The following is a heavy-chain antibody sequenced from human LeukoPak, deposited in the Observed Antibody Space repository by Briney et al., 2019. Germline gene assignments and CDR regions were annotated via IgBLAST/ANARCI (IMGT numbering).Heavy chain of an antibody. J-gene: IGHJ3*02. CDR2: IYYSGST. CDR1: GGSVTSGSYY. V-gene: IGHV4-61*01. CDR3: ARDREYSYGDAFDI. D-gene: IGHD5-18*01. Sequence: PSETLSLTCTVSGGSVTSGSYYWSWIRRPPGKGLEWIGYIYYSGSTNYNPSLKSRVTISVDTSKNQFSLKLSSVAAADTAVYYCARDREYSYGDAFDIWGQGTMVTVSS.